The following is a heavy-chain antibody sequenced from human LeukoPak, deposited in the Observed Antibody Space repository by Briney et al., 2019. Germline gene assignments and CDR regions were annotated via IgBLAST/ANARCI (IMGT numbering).Heavy chain of an antibody. CDR2: ISGSGGST. Sequence: GGSLRLSCAASGFTFSSYAMSWVRQAPGKGLEWVSAISGSGGSTYYADSVRGRFTISRDNSKNTLYLQMNSLRAEDTAVYYCTFYFWSGSNSDYWGQGTLVTVSS. CDR1: GFTFSSYA. V-gene: IGHV3-23*01. D-gene: IGHD3-3*01. J-gene: IGHJ4*02. CDR3: TFYFWSGSNSDY.